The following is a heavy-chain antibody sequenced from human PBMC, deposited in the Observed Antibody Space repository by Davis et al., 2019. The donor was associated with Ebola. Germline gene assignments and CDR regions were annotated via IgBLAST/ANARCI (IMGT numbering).Heavy chain of an antibody. J-gene: IGHJ4*02. CDR3: ARVGYCSGGSCYYFDY. CDR2: IYYRGST. CDR1: GGSISSYY. V-gene: IGHV4-59*01. D-gene: IGHD2-15*01. Sequence: SETLSLTCTVSGGSISSYYWSWTRQPPWKGLERIGYIYYRGSTNYNPSLKSRVTISVDTSKNQFSLKLSSVTAADTAVYYCARVGYCSGGSCYYFDYWGQGTLVTVSS.